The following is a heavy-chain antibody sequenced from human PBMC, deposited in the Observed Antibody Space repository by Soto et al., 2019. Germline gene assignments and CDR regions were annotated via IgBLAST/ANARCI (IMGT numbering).Heavy chain of an antibody. CDR1: GFTFGDYA. J-gene: IGHJ3*02. CDR3: FTYRGLVADAFDI. D-gene: IGHD6-19*01. Sequence: GGSLRLSCTASGFTFGDYAMSWFRQAPGKGLEWVGFIRSKAYGGTTEYAASVKGRFTISRDDSKSIAYLQMNSLKTEDTAVYYCFTYRGLVADAFDIWGQGTMVTVSS. V-gene: IGHV3-49*03. CDR2: IRSKAYGGTT.